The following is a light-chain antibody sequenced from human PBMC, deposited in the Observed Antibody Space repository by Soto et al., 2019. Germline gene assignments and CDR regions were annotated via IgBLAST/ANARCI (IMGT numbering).Light chain of an antibody. CDR3: SSYTSRG. V-gene: IGLV2-14*01. Sequence: QSVLTQPASVSGYPGQSITISCTGTSSDVGGYNYVSWYQQHPGKAPKLMIYEVSNRPSGVSNRFSGSKSGNTASLTISGLQAEDEADYYCSSYTSRGFGTGTKVTGL. CDR2: EVS. J-gene: IGLJ1*01. CDR1: SSDVGGYNY.